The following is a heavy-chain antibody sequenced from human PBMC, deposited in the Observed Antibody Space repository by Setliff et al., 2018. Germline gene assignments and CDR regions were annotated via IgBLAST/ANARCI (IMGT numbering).Heavy chain of an antibody. V-gene: IGHV4-59*01. CDR2: IYYSGNSNYDT. J-gene: IGHJ4*02. CDR3: ARIITGTADIRDY. Sequence: KPSETLSLTCIVSGGSINSYYWNWIRQPPGKGLEWIGYIYYSGNSNYDTNYNPSLKSRVTILSDTSKNQFSLILSSVTAADTAVYYCARIITGTADIRDYWGQGTLVTVSS. CDR1: GGSINSYY. D-gene: IGHD2-2*01.